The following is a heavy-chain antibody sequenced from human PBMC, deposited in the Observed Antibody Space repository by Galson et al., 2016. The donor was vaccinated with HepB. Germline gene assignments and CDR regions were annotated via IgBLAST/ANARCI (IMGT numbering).Heavy chain of an antibody. J-gene: IGHJ4*02. Sequence: SLRLSCAASGFTFSNAWMSWVRQAPGRGLEWVGRIKSKIDGETIDYAAPVKGRFTISRDDSKNTLYLQMNSLKSEDTATYYCSVRYYDTLLGYWDFWAQGALVTVSS. CDR1: GFTFSNAW. CDR2: IKSKIDGETI. V-gene: IGHV3-15*01. D-gene: IGHD3-9*01. CDR3: SVRYYDTLLGYWDF.